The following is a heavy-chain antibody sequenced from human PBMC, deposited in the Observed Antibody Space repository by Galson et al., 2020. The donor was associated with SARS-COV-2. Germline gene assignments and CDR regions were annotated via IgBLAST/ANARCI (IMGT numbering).Heavy chain of an antibody. Sequence: GGSLRLSCAASGFTFSSYAMHWVRQAPGKGLEWVAVISYDGSNKYYADSVKGRFTISRDNSKNTLYLQMNSLRAEDTAVYYCARVASGSYRGGFDYWGQGTLVTVSS. D-gene: IGHD1-26*01. J-gene: IGHJ4*02. V-gene: IGHV3-30-3*01. CDR3: ARVASGSYRGGFDY. CDR2: ISYDGSNK. CDR1: GFTFSSYA.